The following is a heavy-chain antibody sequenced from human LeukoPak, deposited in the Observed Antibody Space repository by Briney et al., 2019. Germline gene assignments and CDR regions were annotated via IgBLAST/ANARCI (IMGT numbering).Heavy chain of an antibody. CDR3: ARHHGAGEYPFDC. Sequence: ASVKVSCKASGYTVTTYYMHWVRQAPGQGHEWIGIINPSDGSTTYAQRFQGRVTMTRDTSTSTVYMELSSLRSEDTAVYYCARHHGAGEYPFDCWGQGTLVTVAS. CDR1: GYTVTTYY. CDR2: INPSDGST. J-gene: IGHJ4*02. V-gene: IGHV1-46*03. D-gene: IGHD3-16*01.